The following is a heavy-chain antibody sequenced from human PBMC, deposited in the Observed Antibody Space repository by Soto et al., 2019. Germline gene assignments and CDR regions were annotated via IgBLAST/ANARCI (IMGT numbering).Heavy chain of an antibody. Sequence: DVQLLESGGGFIQPGGSLRLSCSASGFSISDYAMSWVRQAPGKGLEWVSSISDSGTKTFYADSVKGRFAISRDTSKNPMYMQMNNLRAEDTGRYYCAKDGIRKDDYWGQGTVVTVSS. CDR1: GFSISDYA. CDR3: AKDGIRKDDY. V-gene: IGHV3-23*01. J-gene: IGHJ4*02. CDR2: ISDSGTKT.